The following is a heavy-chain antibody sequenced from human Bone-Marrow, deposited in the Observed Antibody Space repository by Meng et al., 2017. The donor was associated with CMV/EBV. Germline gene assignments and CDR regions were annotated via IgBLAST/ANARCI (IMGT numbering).Heavy chain of an antibody. V-gene: IGHV1-2*02. J-gene: IGHJ6*02. D-gene: IGHD4-23*01. Sequence: ASVKVSCKASGYTFTASYLHWVRQAPGQGLEWMGWINPNSGGTNYAQKFQGRVTMTRDTSISTAYMELSRLRSDDTAVYYCASGGNPAGYYYGMDVWGQGTTVTVSS. CDR2: INPNSGGT. CDR1: GYTFTASY. CDR3: ASGGNPAGYYYGMDV.